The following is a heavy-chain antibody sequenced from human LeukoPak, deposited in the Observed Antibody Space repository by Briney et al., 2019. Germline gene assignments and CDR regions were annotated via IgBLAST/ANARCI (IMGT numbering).Heavy chain of an antibody. CDR3: ARSIAPEGWFDP. CDR2: IYYSGST. CDR1: GDSISNSRYY. J-gene: IGHJ5*02. Sequence: SETLSLTCTVSGDSISNSRYYWGCIRQPPGKGLEWIGSIYYSGSTYYNPSLKSRVTISVDTSRNQFSLKLSSVTAADTAVYYCARSIAPEGWFDPWGQGTLVTVSS. V-gene: IGHV4-39*01.